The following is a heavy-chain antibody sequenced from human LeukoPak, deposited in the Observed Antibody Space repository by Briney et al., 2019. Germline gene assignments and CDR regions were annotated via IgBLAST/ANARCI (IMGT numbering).Heavy chain of an antibody. CDR3: ARGVRTIFGVVIIYYFDY. D-gene: IGHD3-3*01. Sequence: GASVKVSCKASGYTFTSYGISWVRQATGQGLEWMGWMNPNSGNTGYAQEFQGRVTITRNTSISTAYMELSSLRSEDTAVYYCARGVRTIFGVVIIYYFDYWGQGTLVTVSS. CDR2: MNPNSGNT. CDR1: GYTFTSYG. J-gene: IGHJ4*02. V-gene: IGHV1-8*03.